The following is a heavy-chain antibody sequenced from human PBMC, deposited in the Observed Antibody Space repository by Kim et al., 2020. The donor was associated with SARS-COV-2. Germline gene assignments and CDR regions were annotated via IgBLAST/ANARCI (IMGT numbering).Heavy chain of an antibody. Sequence: SETLSLTCTVSGGSISSGDYYWSWIRQPPGKGLEWIGYIYYSGSTYYNPSLKSRVTISVDTSKNQFSLKLSSVTAADTAVYYCARVVPAAGGVLGQSFDYWGQGTLVTVSS. CDR2: IYYSGST. CDR1: GGSISSGDYY. D-gene: IGHD2-2*01. J-gene: IGHJ4*02. V-gene: IGHV4-30-4*01. CDR3: ARVVPAAGGVLGQSFDY.